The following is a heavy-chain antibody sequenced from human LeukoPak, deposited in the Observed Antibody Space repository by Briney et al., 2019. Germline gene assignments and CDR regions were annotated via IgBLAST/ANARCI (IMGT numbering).Heavy chain of an antibody. D-gene: IGHD4-17*01. CDR1: GFTFSTYS. CDR3: ARAKTLTTSDY. CDR2: ISSRSTGI. J-gene: IGHJ4*02. Sequence: GGSLRLSCAASGFTFSTYSMNWVRQVPGKGPEWVSQISSRSTGIYYAESVKGRFTISRDNAKNSLYVQMNSLKEEDTAVYYCARAKTLTTSDYWGRGTLVTVSS. V-gene: IGHV3-48*02.